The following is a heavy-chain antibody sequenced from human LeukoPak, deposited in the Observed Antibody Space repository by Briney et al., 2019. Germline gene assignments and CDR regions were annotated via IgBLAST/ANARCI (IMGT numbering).Heavy chain of an antibody. CDR1: GYTFIDYD. CDR2: INPKSGGT. D-gene: IGHD2-2*02. CDR3: ARDPFYCRSLSCYRFDP. Sequence: ASVRVSCKASGYTFIDYDIHWERQAPGQGLEWMGRINPKSGGTDLAQNFQGRVTMTRDTSIRTAYMELSSLRSDDTAVYYCARDPFYCRSLSCYRFDPWGQGTLVTVSS. J-gene: IGHJ5*02. V-gene: IGHV1-2*06.